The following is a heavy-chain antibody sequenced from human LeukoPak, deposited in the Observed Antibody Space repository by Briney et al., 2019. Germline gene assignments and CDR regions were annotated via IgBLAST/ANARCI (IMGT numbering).Heavy chain of an antibody. J-gene: IGHJ3*02. D-gene: IGHD2-2*02. CDR2: INPNSGGT. V-gene: IGHV1-2*02. CDR3: ARELGCSSTSCYRAFDI. CDR1: GYTFTGYY. Sequence: ASVKVSCKASGYTFTGYYMHWVRQAPGQGLEWMGWINPNSGGTNYAQKFQGRVTMTRDTSISTAYMELSRLRSDDTAVYYCARELGCSSTSCYRAFDIWGQGTMVTVSS.